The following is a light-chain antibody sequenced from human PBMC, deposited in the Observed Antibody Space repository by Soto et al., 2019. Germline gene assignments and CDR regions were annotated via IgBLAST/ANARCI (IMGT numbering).Light chain of an antibody. V-gene: IGLV2-14*01. CDR2: EVS. J-gene: IGLJ3*02. Sequence: QSALTQPASVSGSPGQSITFSCTGTSSDVGRYNYVSWYQQHPAKAPKLMIYEVSNRPSGVSSRFSGSKSGNTASLTISGLQAEDEADYYCSSFTSSSTLVFGGGTKLTVL. CDR3: SSFTSSSTLV. CDR1: SSDVGRYNY.